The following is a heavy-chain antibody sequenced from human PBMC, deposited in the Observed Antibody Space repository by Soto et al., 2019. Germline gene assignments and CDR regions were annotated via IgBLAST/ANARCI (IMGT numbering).Heavy chain of an antibody. CDR1: GYTFNMHG. J-gene: IGHJ4*02. D-gene: IGHD2-2*01. CDR3: ARNHPTTGFDY. CDR2: INPNSGGT. V-gene: IGHV1-2*04. Sequence: ASVKVSCKASGYTFNMHGISWVRQAPGQGLEWMGWINPNSGGTNYAQKFQGWVTMTRDTSISTAYMELSRLTSDDTAVYYCARNHPTTGFDYWGQGTLVTVSS.